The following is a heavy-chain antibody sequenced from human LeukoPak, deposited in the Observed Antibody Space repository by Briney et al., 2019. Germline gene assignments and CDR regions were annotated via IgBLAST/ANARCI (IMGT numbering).Heavy chain of an antibody. J-gene: IGHJ4*02. CDR1: GFTFNSYE. D-gene: IGHD6-19*01. CDR3: VRESSGWYPFDY. Sequence: GGSLRLSCAASGFTFNSYEMNWVRQAPGKGLEWVSYISSSGTTIYYADSVKGRFTISRDNARNSLYLQMNSLRADDTAVYYCVRESSGWYPFDYWGQGTLVTVSS. V-gene: IGHV3-48*03. CDR2: ISSSGTTI.